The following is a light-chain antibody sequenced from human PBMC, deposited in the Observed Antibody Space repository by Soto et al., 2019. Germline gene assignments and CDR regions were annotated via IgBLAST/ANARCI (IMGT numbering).Light chain of an antibody. V-gene: IGKV3-11*01. CDR1: QRISTY. CDR2: DAS. J-gene: IGKJ5*01. CDR3: QQRSNWPPIT. Sequence: EIVMTQSPGTLSVSPGETATLSCRASQRISTYLAWYQHKPGQAPRLLIYDASNRATGIPARFSGSGSGTDFTLTISSLEPEDFAVYYCQQRSNWPPITFGQGTRLEIK.